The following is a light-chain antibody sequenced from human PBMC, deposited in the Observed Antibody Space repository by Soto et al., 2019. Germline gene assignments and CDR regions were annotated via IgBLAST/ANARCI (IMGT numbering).Light chain of an antibody. CDR1: QSITTY. V-gene: IGKV1-39*01. J-gene: IGKJ1*01. CDR3: QQSLTTPPT. Sequence: DIQMTQSPSSFSASVGDRISITCRAGQSITTYLNWYQQKPGKAPVLLIYDASTLQSGVPSRFSGSGAGTDFTLTISSLHPEDFATYSCQQSLTTPPTFGQGTKVEIK. CDR2: DAS.